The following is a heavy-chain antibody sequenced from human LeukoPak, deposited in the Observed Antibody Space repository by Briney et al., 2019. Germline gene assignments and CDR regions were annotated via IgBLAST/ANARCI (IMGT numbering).Heavy chain of an antibody. D-gene: IGHD3-10*01. CDR1: GFTFSSYA. Sequence: GRSPRLSCAASGFTFSSYAMHWVRQAPGKGLEWVAFIYYDGSDKDYADSVKGRFTISRDNSKNTLYLQMSSLRADDTAVYYCATSYYYGSGVHSNWGQGTLVTVSS. CDR2: IYYDGSDK. CDR3: ATSYYYGSGVHSN. J-gene: IGHJ4*02. V-gene: IGHV3-30*04.